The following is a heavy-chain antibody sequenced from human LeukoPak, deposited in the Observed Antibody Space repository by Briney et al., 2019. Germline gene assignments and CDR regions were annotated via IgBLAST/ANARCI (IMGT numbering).Heavy chain of an antibody. CDR3: ARGGTGCSSTSCYDNWFDP. CDR2: KNPNSGNT. V-gene: IGHV1-8*01. J-gene: IGHJ5*02. CDR1: GYTFTSYD. D-gene: IGHD2-2*01. Sequence: ASVKVSCKASGYTFTSYDINWVRQATGQGLEWMGWKNPNSGNTGYAQKFQGRVTMTRNTSISTAYMELSSLRSEDTAVYYCARGGTGCSSTSCYDNWFDPWGQGTLVTVSS.